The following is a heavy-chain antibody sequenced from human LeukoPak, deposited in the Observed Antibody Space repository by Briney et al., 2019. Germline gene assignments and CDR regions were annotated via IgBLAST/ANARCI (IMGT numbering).Heavy chain of an antibody. Sequence: GGSLRLSCAASGFTFSSYAMSWVRQAPGKGLEWVSAISSNGGSTYYANSVKGRFTISRDNSKNTLYLQMGSLRAEDMAVYYCARGTIVVVTATTRGMDVWGQGTTVTVSS. CDR2: ISSNGGST. CDR1: GFTFSSYA. V-gene: IGHV3-64*01. D-gene: IGHD2-21*02. J-gene: IGHJ6*02. CDR3: ARGTIVVVTATTRGMDV.